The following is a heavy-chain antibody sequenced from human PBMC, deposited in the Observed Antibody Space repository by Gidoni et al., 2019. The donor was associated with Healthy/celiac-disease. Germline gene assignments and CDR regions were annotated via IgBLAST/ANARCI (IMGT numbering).Heavy chain of an antibody. D-gene: IGHD3-10*01. CDR2: IYTSGST. CDR3: ARDPAGSVSYEYFDY. V-gene: IGHV4-61*02. J-gene: IGHJ4*02. CDR1: GGSISRGSYY. Sequence: QVQLQESGPGLVKPSQTLSLTCTVSGGSISRGSYYWSWIRQPAGKGLEWIGRIYTSGSTNYNPSLKSRVTISVDTSKNQFSLKLSSVTAADTAVYYCARDPAGSVSYEYFDYWGQGTLVTVSS.